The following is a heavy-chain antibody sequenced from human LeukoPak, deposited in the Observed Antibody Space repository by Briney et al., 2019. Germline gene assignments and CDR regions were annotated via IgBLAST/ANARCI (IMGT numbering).Heavy chain of an antibody. D-gene: IGHD6-13*01. V-gene: IGHV1-24*01. Sequence: ASVKVSCKVSGYTLTELSMHWVRQAPGKGLEWMGGFDPEDGETIYAQKSQGRVTMTEDTSTDTAYMELSSLRSEDTAVYYCATIYRSSWYGGVFDYWGQGTLVTVSS. CDR3: ATIYRSSWYGGVFDY. CDR2: FDPEDGET. CDR1: GYTLTELS. J-gene: IGHJ4*02.